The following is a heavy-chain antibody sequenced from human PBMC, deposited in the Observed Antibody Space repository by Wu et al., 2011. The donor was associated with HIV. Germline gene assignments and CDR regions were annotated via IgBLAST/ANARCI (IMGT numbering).Heavy chain of an antibody. V-gene: IGHV1-8*01. CDR3: ARGEVVLGN. CDR1: GYTFTSYD. CDR2: MNPNSGNT. D-gene: IGHD2-15*01. J-gene: IGHJ4*02. Sequence: VSCKASGYTFTSYDINWVRQVGGQGLEWMGWMNPNSGNTGYAQKLQGRVAITRNTSISTAYMELSSLRSEDTAVYYCARGEVVLGNWGQGTLVTVSS.